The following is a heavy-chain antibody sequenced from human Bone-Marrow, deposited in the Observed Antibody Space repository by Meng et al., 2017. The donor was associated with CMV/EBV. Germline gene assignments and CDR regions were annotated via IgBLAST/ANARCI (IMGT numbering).Heavy chain of an antibody. CDR1: GGSIRGYY. CDR2: VLYGGNT. V-gene: IGHV4-59*01. Sequence: SETLSLTCLVSGGSIRGYYWSWIRQSPGKGLEWIGDVLYGGNTNHNPSLKSRVSISADTSKKQVSLKLTSVSAADTAVYFCARGFSSGNMFDPWGHGTRVTVSS. J-gene: IGHJ5*02. CDR3: ARGFSSGNMFDP. D-gene: IGHD6-19*01.